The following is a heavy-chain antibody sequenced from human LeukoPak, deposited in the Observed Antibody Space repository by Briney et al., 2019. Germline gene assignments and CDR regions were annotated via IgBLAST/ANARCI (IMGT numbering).Heavy chain of an antibody. CDR2: IYYSGST. Sequence: SETLSLTCTVSGGSISSGGYYWSWIRQHPGKGLEWIGYIYYSGSTYYNPSLKSRVTISVDTSKNQFSLKLSSVTAADTAVYYCASQGVDILTGFDIWGQGTMVTVSS. D-gene: IGHD3-9*01. CDR1: GGSISSGGYY. J-gene: IGHJ3*02. CDR3: ASQGVDILTGFDI. V-gene: IGHV4-31*03.